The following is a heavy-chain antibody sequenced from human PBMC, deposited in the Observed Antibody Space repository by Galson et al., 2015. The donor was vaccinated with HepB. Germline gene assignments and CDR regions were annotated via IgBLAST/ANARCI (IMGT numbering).Heavy chain of an antibody. CDR2: LSYDGRNT. CDR1: GFSFSTYD. Sequence: SLRLSCAASGFSFSTYDMHWVRQAPGKGLEWVAILSYDGRNTYSADSVKGRFTVSRDNPKSTRYLQLNSRRVEDTAVYYCSKDSRYISGWYTGRGGLDFWGQGTLVTVSS. J-gene: IGHJ4*02. CDR3: SKDSRYISGWYTGRGGLDF. D-gene: IGHD6-19*01. V-gene: IGHV3-30*18.